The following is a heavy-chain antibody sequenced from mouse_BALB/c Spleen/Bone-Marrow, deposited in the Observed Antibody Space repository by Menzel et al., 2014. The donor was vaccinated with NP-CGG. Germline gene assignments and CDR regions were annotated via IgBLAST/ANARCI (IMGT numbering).Heavy chain of an antibody. CDR3: ARSGCYYYGAFWCYDV. Sequence: QVQLQQSGPELVEPGALVKISCRASGYTFTSYDINWAKQRPGQGLEWIGWIYPGDGSTMYNEKFKDKATLTADKSSSTDYMQLRSLTSENSADYFCARSGCYYYGAFWCYDVWGAGTPVTISS. CDR1: GYTFTSYD. CDR2: IYPGDGST. D-gene: IGHD1-1*01. J-gene: IGHJ1*01. V-gene: IGHV1S56*01.